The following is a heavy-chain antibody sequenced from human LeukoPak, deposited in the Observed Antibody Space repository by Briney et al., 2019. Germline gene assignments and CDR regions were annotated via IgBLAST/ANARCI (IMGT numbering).Heavy chain of an antibody. CDR3: ASHGILTGLPDY. D-gene: IGHD3-9*01. V-gene: IGHV3-23*01. Sequence: GGSLRLSCAASRSMSWVRQAPGKGLEWVSGISGSGIGTYYADSVQGRFTISRDNSRNTLYLEMNSLRAEDTAVYYCASHGILTGLPDYWGQGTLVTVSS. CDR1: RS. J-gene: IGHJ4*02. CDR2: ISGSGIGT.